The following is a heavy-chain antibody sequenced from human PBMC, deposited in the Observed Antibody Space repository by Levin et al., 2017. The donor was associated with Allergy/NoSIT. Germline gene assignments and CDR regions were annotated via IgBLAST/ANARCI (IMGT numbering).Heavy chain of an antibody. V-gene: IGHV3-21*01. J-gene: IGHJ1*01. D-gene: IGHD2-8*02. CDR2: ISSSSSYI. Sequence: GESLKISCAASGFTFSSYSMNWVRQAPGKGLEWVSSISSSSSYIYYADSVKGQFTISRDNAKNSLYLQMNSLRAEDTAVYYCARDGNTGGRHAKYFQHWGQGTLVTVSS. CDR1: GFTFSSYS. CDR3: ARDGNTGGRHAKYFQH.